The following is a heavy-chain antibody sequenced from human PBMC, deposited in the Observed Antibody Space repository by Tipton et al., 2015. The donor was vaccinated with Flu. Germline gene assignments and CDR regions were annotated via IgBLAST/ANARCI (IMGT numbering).Heavy chain of an antibody. J-gene: IGHJ5*01. CDR1: GDSIGSDYF. CDR2: VHQTGTS. D-gene: IGHD4-17*01. V-gene: IGHV4-38-2*01. CDR3: AGRDYGNYVSEPKNWFDS. Sequence: LRLSCSVSGDSIGSDYFWGWIRQPPGKGLEWIGNVHQTGTSYYNPSLRSRVIITIDRRKNHFSLRLTSVTAADTAVYFCAGRDYGNYVSEPKNWFDSWGQGTLVTVSS.